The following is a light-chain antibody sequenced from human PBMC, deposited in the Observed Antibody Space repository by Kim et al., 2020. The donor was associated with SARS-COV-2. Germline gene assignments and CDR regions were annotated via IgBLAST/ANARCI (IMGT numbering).Light chain of an antibody. CDR3: QQTYSASRT. CDR2: TAS. J-gene: IGKJ1*01. Sequence: ASVGERVTITCRASQDISTYLNWYQQKPGKAPRLLIYTASSLQSGVPSRFTGSGSETDFTLTISSRQPEDFATYYCQQTYSASRTFGQGTKVDIK. V-gene: IGKV1-39*01. CDR1: QDISTY.